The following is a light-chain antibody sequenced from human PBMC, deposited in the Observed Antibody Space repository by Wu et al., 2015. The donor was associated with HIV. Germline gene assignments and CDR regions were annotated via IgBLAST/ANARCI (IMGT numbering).Light chain of an antibody. CDR1: QSVNIW. J-gene: IGKJ4*01. V-gene: IGKV1-5*03. CDR3: QQYDNHST. Sequence: DIQMTQSPATLSASVGDTVTITCRASQSVNIWLAWYQQKPGSAPKLLIYKASTLETGVPLRFSGSGSGTLFTLTINNLQPDDIASYYCQQYDNHSTFGGGTRVEIK. CDR2: KAS.